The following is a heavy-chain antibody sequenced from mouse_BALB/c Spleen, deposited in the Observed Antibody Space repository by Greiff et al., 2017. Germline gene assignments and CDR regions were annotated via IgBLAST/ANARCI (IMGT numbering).Heavy chain of an antibody. CDR3: ARSTMRACFAY. D-gene: IGHD2-4*01. V-gene: IGHV1-9*01. CDR1: GYTFSSYW. Sequence: QVQLQQSGAELMKPGASVKISCKATGYTFSSYWIEWVKQRPGHGLEWIGEILPGSGSTNYNEKFKGKATFTADTSSNTAYMQLSSLTSEDSAVYYCARSTMRACFAYWGQGTLVTVSA. CDR2: ILPGSGST. J-gene: IGHJ3*01.